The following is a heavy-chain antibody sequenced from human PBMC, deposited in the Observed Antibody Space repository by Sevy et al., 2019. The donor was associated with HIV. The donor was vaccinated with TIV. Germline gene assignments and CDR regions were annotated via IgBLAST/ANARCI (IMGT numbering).Heavy chain of an antibody. CDR1: GFRFSSYA. Sequence: GGSLRLSCAASGFRFSSYAMSWVRQAPGKGLEWVSVISGSGGSTYYADSVKGRFIISRDNSKNTLFLQMNSLRAADTAVYYCAKRPPGEVVPAASFDCWGQGTLVTVSS. CDR2: ISGSGGST. D-gene: IGHD2-2*01. V-gene: IGHV3-23*01. CDR3: AKRPPGEVVPAASFDC. J-gene: IGHJ4*02.